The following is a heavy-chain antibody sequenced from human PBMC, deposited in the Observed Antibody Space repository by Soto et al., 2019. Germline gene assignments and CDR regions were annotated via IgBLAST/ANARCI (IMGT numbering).Heavy chain of an antibody. CDR1: GGSISSYY. CDR3: ARIAAAGIFSYWYFDL. CDR2: IYYSGST. D-gene: IGHD6-13*01. J-gene: IGHJ2*01. V-gene: IGHV4-59*08. Sequence: QVQLQESGPGLVKPSETLSLTCTVSGGSISSYYWSWIRQPPGKGLEWIGYIYYSGSTNYNPSLKSRVTISVDTSKNQFSLKLSSVTAADTAVYYCARIAAAGIFSYWYFDLWGRGTLVTVSS.